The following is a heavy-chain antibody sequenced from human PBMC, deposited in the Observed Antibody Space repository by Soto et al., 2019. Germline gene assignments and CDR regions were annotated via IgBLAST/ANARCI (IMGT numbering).Heavy chain of an antibody. CDR3: ATGGYYFDY. CDR1: GFTFSNAL. Sequence: PGGSLRLSCAGSGFTFSNALMNWVRQAPGKGLEWVGRIKSRVDGGTTEYAAPVKGRFTISRDDSRNTVYLQMEGLKTEDRAVYYCATGGYYFDYWGQGTLVTVSS. V-gene: IGHV3-15*01. CDR2: IKSRVDGGTT. J-gene: IGHJ4*02.